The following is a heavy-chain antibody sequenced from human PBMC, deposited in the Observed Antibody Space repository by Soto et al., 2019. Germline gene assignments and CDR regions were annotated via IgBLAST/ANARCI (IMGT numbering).Heavy chain of an antibody. D-gene: IGHD1-7*01. V-gene: IGHV1-69*13. CDR3: ARGITGTRRGADY. CDR1: GGTFSSYA. Sequence: ASVKVSCKASGGTFSSYAISWLRESPGQGLEWMGGIIPIFGTANYAQKFQGRVTITADESTSTAYMELSSLRSEDTAVYYCARGITGTRRGADYWGQGTLVTVSS. J-gene: IGHJ4*02. CDR2: IIPIFGTA.